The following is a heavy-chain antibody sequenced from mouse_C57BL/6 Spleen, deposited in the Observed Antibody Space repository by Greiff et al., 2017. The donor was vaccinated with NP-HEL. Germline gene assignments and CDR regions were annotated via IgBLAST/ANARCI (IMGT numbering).Heavy chain of an antibody. J-gene: IGHJ1*03. D-gene: IGHD1-1*01. CDR1: GYTFTSYG. Sequence: QVQLKESGAELARPGASVKLSCKASGYTFTSYGISWVKQRTGQGLEWIGEIYPRSGNTYYNEKFKGKATLTADKSSSTAYMELRSLTSEDSAVYFCARSGITTVPYWYFDVWGTGTTVTVSS. V-gene: IGHV1-81*01. CDR3: ARSGITTVPYWYFDV. CDR2: IYPRSGNT.